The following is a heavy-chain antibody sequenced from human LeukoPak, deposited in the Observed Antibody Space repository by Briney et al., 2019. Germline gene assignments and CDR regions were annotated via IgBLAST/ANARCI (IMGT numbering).Heavy chain of an antibody. CDR1: GGTFSSYA. D-gene: IGHD3-22*01. CDR3: ARASSDSYDSSGFDY. CDR2: IIPIFGTA. J-gene: IGHJ4*02. V-gene: IGHV1-69*13. Sequence: ASVTVSCKASGGTFSSYAISWVRQAPGQGLEWMGGIIPIFGTANYAQKFQGRVTITADESTSTAYMELSSLRSEDTAVYYCARASSDSYDSSGFDYWGQETLVTVSS.